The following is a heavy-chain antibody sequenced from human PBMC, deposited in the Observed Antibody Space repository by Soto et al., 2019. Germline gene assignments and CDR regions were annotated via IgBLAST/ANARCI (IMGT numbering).Heavy chain of an antibody. V-gene: IGHV3-9*01. CDR1: GFTFDDYA. J-gene: IGHJ6*03. Sequence: EVQLVESGGGLVQPGRSLRLSCAASGFTFDDYAMHWVRQAPGKGLEWVSGVSWNSGSIGYADSVKGRFTISRDNAKNSLYLQMNSLRAEDTALYYCAKDIWGYVSGYYYYMDVLGKGTPVTVSS. CDR2: VSWNSGSI. CDR3: AKDIWGYVSGYYYYMDV. D-gene: IGHD5-12*01.